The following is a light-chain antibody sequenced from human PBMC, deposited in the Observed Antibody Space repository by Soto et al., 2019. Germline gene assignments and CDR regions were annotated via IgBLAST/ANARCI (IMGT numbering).Light chain of an antibody. CDR3: QQRSNLLT. J-gene: IGKJ4*01. CDR1: QSVSSS. Sequence: EIVLTQSPATLSLSPGERATLSCRASQSVSSSLAWFHQKPGQAPRLLIYDASNRATGIPARFSGSGSGTDFTLTISSLEPEDFAVYYCQQRSNLLTFGGGTKVEIK. CDR2: DAS. V-gene: IGKV3-11*01.